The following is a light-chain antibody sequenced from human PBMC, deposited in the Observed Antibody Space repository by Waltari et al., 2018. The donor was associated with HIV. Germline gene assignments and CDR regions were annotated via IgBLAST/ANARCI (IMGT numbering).Light chain of an antibody. CDR2: KAS. CDR1: QSISTW. V-gene: IGKV1-5*03. J-gene: IGKJ5*01. Sequence: DIQLTQSPSTLSASVGDRVSITCRASQSISTWLAWYQQKPGKAPKLLIYKASILQGGVPSRFSGSGSGTEFTLTISSLQPDDSATYYCQQYKGYPLTFGQGTRLEIK. CDR3: QQYKGYPLT.